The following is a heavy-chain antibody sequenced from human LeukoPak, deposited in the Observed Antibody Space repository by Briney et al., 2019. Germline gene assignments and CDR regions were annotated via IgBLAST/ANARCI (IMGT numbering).Heavy chain of an antibody. CDR1: GGSISGSSYY. V-gene: IGHV4-39*07. CDR2: IYYSGST. J-gene: IGHJ5*02. Sequence: SETLSLTCTVSGGSISGSSYYWGWIRQPPGKGLEWIGSIYYSGSTYYNPSLKSRVTISVDTSKNQFSLKLSSVTAADTAVYYCARAFYTYYDFWSGLNWFDPWGQGTLVTVSS. CDR3: ARAFYTYYDFWSGLNWFDP. D-gene: IGHD3-3*01.